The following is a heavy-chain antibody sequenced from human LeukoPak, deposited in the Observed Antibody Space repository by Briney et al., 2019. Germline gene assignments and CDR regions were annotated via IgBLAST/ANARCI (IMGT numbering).Heavy chain of an antibody. V-gene: IGHV1-3*01. J-gene: IGHJ6*02. D-gene: IGHD3-10*01. CDR1: GYTFTSYA. Sequence: ASVKVSCKASGYTFTSYAMHWVRQAPGQRLEWMGWTNAGNGNTKYSQKFQGRVTITRDTSASTAYMELSSLRSEDTAVYYCARRSPDYYYYGMDVWGQGTTVTVSS. CDR3: ARRSPDYYYYGMDV. CDR2: TNAGNGNT.